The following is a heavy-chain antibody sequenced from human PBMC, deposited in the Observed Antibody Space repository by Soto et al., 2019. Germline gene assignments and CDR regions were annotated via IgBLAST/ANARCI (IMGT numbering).Heavy chain of an antibody. D-gene: IGHD3-10*01. V-gene: IGHV4-34*01. J-gene: IGHJ6*02. Sequence: SETLSLTCAVYGGSFSGYYWSWIRQPPGKGLEWIGEINHSGSTNYNPSLKSRVTISVDTSKNQFSLKLSSVTAADTAVYYCARITMVRGGFSSFYYYGMDVWGQGTTVTVSS. CDR1: GGSFSGYY. CDR3: ARITMVRGGFSSFYYYGMDV. CDR2: INHSGST.